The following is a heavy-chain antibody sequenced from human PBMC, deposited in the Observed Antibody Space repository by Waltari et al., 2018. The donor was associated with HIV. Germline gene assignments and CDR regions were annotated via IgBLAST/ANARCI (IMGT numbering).Heavy chain of an antibody. D-gene: IGHD6-19*01. V-gene: IGHV3-7*01. CDR1: GFTFSSYW. Sequence: EVQLVESGGGLVQPGGSLRLSCAASGFTFSSYWMSWVRQAPGKGLEWVDNIKQDGSEKYYVDSVKGRFTISRDNAKNSLYLQMNSLRAEDTAVYYCARDLYSSGWGYFDYWGQGTLVTVSS. CDR2: IKQDGSEK. CDR3: ARDLYSSGWGYFDY. J-gene: IGHJ4*02.